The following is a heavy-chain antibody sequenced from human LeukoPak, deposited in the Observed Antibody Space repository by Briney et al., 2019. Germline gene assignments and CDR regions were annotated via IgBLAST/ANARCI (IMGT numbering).Heavy chain of an antibody. CDR3: AKAAAGTKLDY. CDR1: GGSISSSSYY. CDR2: IYYSGST. J-gene: IGHJ4*02. V-gene: IGHV4-39*07. Sequence: SETLSLTCTVSGGSISSSSYYWGWIRQPPGKGLEWIGSIYYSGSTYYNPSLKSRVTISVDTSKNQFSLKLSSVTAADTAVYYCAKAAAGTKLDYWGQGTLVTVSS. D-gene: IGHD6-13*01.